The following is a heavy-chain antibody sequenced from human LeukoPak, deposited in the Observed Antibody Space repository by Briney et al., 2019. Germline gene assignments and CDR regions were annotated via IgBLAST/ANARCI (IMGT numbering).Heavy chain of an antibody. V-gene: IGHV3-73*01. CDR1: GFTFSGSD. CDR2: IKTKAESYAT. Sequence: PGGSLRLSCAASGFTFSGSDIHWVRQASGKGLEWIGRIKTKAESYATAYVVSVTGRFTISRDDSKNTAFLQMNSLKTEDTAVYYCSRRMFTADWRLDLWGRGTVVTVS. D-gene: IGHD3-10*02. J-gene: IGHJ2*01. CDR3: SRRMFTADWRLDL.